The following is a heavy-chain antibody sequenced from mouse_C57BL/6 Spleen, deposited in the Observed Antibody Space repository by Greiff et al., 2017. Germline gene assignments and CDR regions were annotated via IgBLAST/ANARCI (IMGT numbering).Heavy chain of an antibody. CDR2: IDPSDSET. V-gene: IGHV1-52*01. CDR3: ARYGYFYYAMDY. D-gene: IGHD2-2*01. J-gene: IGHJ4*01. Sequence: QVQLQQPGAELVRPGSSVKLSCKASGYTFTSYWMHWVKQRPIQGLEWIGNIDPSDSETHYNQKFKDKATLTVDKSSSTAYMQLSSLTSEDSAVYYCARYGYFYYAMDYWGQGTSVTVSS. CDR1: GYTFTSYW.